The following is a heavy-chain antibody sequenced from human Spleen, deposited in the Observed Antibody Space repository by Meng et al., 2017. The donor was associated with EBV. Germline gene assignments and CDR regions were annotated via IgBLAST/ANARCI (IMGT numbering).Heavy chain of an antibody. Sequence: QVHLVESGGGVVQPGRSLRLSCAASGFTFSTYDMYWVRQAPGKGPEWVAIIPSDASHNKYYADSVRGRFTISRDNSKNTLYLQMNSLRTEDTALYYCAKDLSGRFDPWGQGTLVTVSS. CDR2: IPSDASHNK. J-gene: IGHJ5*02. CDR1: GFTFSTYD. V-gene: IGHV3-30*18. CDR3: AKDLSGRFDP. D-gene: IGHD1-14*01.